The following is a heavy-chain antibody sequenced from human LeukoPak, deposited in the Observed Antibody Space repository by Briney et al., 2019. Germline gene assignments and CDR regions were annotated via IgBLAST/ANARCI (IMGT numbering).Heavy chain of an antibody. V-gene: IGHV3-48*04. J-gene: IGHJ4*02. D-gene: IGHD1-1*01. CDR2: IGIESGNT. Sequence: GGSLRLSCTASGFPFIDYSMNWVRQAPGKGLEWISYIGIESGNTNYADSVKGRFTMSADNAKNSLYLQMNSLRVEDTAVYYCARDHNYAFDNWGQGTLVSVSS. CDR3: ARDHNYAFDN. CDR1: GFPFIDYS.